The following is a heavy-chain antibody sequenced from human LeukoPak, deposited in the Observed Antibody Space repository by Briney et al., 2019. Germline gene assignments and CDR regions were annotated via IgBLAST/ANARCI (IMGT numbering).Heavy chain of an antibody. D-gene: IGHD4-17*01. CDR1: GFTVSSNY. Sequence: GGSLRLSCAASGFTVSSNYMSWVRQAPGKGLEWVSVIYSGGSTYYADSAKGRFTISRDNSKNTLYLQMNSLRAEDTPVYYCARDNYGNYGMDVWGQGTTVTVSS. CDR3: ARDNYGNYGMDV. CDR2: IYSGGST. V-gene: IGHV3-66*01. J-gene: IGHJ6*02.